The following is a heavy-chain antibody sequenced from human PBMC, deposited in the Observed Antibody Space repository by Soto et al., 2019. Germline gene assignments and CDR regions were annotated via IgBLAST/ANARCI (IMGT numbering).Heavy chain of an antibody. CDR3: AKGKYSNYYYYDFDV. Sequence: EVQLLESGGGLVQPGGSLRLSCAASGFTISSYAMSWVRQARGKGLEWVSAISGSGGSTYYADSVKGRFTISRDNSKNTLYLQMNSLRAEDTAVYYCAKGKYSNYYYYDFDVWGKGTTVTVSS. J-gene: IGHJ6*03. D-gene: IGHD4-4*01. CDR2: ISGSGGST. CDR1: GFTISSYA. V-gene: IGHV3-23*01.